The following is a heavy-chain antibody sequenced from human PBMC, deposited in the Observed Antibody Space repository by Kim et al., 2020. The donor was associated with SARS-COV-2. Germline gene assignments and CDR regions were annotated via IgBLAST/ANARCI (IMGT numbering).Heavy chain of an antibody. CDR3: ARDLRCSGGSCTYWFDP. J-gene: IGHJ5*02. V-gene: IGHV3-30*04. Sequence: VKGRFTIYRDKSKNTLYLQMNSLGAEETAVYYCARDLRCSGGSCTYWFDPWGQGTLVTVSS. D-gene: IGHD2-15*01.